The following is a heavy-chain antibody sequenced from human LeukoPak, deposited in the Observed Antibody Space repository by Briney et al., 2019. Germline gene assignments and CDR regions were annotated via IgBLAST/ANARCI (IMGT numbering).Heavy chain of an antibody. D-gene: IGHD5-12*01. CDR2: ITPSSSSI. J-gene: IGHJ4*02. V-gene: IGHV3-21*06. CDR3: ASDYDSPFDF. CDR1: GFTFSAYS. Sequence: GGSLRLSCAASGFTFSAYSMNWVRQAPGKGLEWVSSITPSSSSIFYADSVKGRFTISRDNAKNLLYLQMSSLRAEDTAIYYCASDYDSPFDFWGQGTLVTVSS.